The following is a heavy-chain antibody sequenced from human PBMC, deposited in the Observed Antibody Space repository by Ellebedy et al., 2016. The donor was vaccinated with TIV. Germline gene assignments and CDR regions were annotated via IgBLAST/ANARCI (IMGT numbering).Heavy chain of an antibody. Sequence: ASVKVSXKASGYNFTGYYMHWVRQAPGQGLEWMGWINPNSGGTNYAQKFQGRVTMTRDTSISTAYMELSRLRSDDTAVYYCARGVWELLFPFDYWGQGTLVTVSS. CDR1: GYNFTGYY. V-gene: IGHV1-2*02. J-gene: IGHJ4*02. D-gene: IGHD1-26*01. CDR3: ARGVWELLFPFDY. CDR2: INPNSGGT.